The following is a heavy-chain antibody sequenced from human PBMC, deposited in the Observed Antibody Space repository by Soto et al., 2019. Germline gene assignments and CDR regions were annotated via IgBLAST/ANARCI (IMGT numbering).Heavy chain of an antibody. CDR2: IWYDGTSK. J-gene: IGHJ6*02. V-gene: IGHV3-30*02. D-gene: IGHD3-3*01. CDR1: GFSFSFYG. CDR3: ARDGTPQRFVEKNYYNYTSGMDD. Sequence: QMQLVESGGGVVQPGGFLRLSCGSSGFSFSFYGMHWVRQAPGKGLEWVAFIWYDGTSKFYEDSVKCRFTISRDNYKTTLFLEMNSLRAEDTAVYYCARDGTPQRFVEKNYYNYTSGMDDWGQGTTVLVSS.